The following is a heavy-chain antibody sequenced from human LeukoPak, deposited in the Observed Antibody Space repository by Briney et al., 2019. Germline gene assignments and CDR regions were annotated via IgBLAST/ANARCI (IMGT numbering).Heavy chain of an antibody. J-gene: IGHJ4*02. CDR2: ISYDGSNK. Sequence: GGSLRLSCAASGFTFSSYGMHWVRQAPGKGLEWVAVISYDGSNKYYADSVKGRFTISRDNSKNTLYLQMNSLRAEDTAVYYCARGSDGQYYFDYWGQGTLVTVSS. CDR3: ARGSDGQYYFDY. D-gene: IGHD3/OR15-3a*01. V-gene: IGHV3-30*19. CDR1: GFTFSSYG.